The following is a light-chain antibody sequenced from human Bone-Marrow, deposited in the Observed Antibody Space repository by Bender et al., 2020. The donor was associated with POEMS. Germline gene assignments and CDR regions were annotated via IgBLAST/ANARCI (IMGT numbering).Light chain of an antibody. V-gene: IGLV3-1*01. CDR2: QDT. Sequence: SYEVTQPPSVSVSPGQTASITCSGDDLGDKYVAWYQQKPGQSPVLVIYQDTKRPSGIHERFSGSNSGNTATLTISGTQAMEEDDYYCQAWDTYSVIFGGGTKLTVL. CDR1: DLGDKY. J-gene: IGLJ2*01. CDR3: QAWDTYSVI.